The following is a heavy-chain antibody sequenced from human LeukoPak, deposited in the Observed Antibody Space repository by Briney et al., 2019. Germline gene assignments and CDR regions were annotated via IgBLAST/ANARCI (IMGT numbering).Heavy chain of an antibody. CDR2: IRYDGSNK. CDR1: GFTFTSYG. D-gene: IGHD2-2*01. CDR3: ARDHRRYPVPEYYFDY. J-gene: IGHJ4*02. Sequence: GGSLRLSCAASGFTFTSYGMHWVGQAPGKGLERVSFIRYDGSNKKYADSVKGRFTISRDNSKNTVYLQMNSLRPEDTAVYYCARDHRRYPVPEYYFDYWGQGTLVTVSS. V-gene: IGHV3-30*02.